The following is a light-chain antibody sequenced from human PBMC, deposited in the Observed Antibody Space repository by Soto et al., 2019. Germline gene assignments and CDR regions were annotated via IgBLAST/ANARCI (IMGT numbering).Light chain of an antibody. V-gene: IGKV1-5*01. CDR1: QSVGTW. CDR2: GAS. J-gene: IGKJ1*01. Sequence: DIQMTQSPSTLSASVGGRVTITCRASQSVGTWVAWYQQKPGKAPKLLIYGASNLESGVPSRFSGSGYGTEFTLTITTLQPDDFATYFCQQYNSNTWSFGPGTKVDI. CDR3: QQYNSNTWS.